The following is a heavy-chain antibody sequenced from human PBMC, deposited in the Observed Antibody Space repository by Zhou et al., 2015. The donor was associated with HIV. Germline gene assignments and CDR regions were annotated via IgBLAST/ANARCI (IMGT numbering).Heavy chain of an antibody. Sequence: QVQLVQSGGEVKKPGASMKVSCKASGYPYSSYGLTWVRQVPGQGLEWMGWIYNGNTNYAQKFQGRVTLTRDTSITTAYMDLSRLTSDDTAVYFCATSPGYSGGGFEEYLHHWGQGTLVTVSS. CDR3: ATSPGYSGGGFEEYLHH. CDR1: GYPYSSYG. D-gene: IGHD6-19*01. J-gene: IGHJ1*01. CDR2: IYNGNT. V-gene: IGHV1-18*04.